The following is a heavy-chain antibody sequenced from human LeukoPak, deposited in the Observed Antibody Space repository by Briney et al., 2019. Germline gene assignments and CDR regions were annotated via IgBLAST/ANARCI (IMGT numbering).Heavy chain of an antibody. CDR3: ARVGDIVVVVAALNAFDI. Sequence: SETLSLTCTVSGYSSSSGYYWGWIRQPPGKGLEWIGSIYHSGSTYFNPSLKSRVTISVDTSKNQFSLKLSSVTAADTAVYYCARVGDIVVVVAALNAFDIWGQGTMVTVSS. J-gene: IGHJ3*02. V-gene: IGHV4-38-2*02. CDR1: GYSSSSGYY. D-gene: IGHD2-15*01. CDR2: IYHSGST.